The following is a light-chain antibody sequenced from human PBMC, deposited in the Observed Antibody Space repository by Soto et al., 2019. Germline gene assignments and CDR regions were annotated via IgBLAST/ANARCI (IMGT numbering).Light chain of an antibody. CDR3: NSFTSSSTSYV. CDR2: EVT. V-gene: IGLV2-14*01. J-gene: IGLJ1*01. CDR1: SSDVGGYNH. Sequence: QSALIQPASVSGSPGQSIAISCTGTSSDVGGYNHVSWYQQYPGKVPKLIIYEVTNRPSGVSNRFSGSKSGNTASLTISGLHAEHEADYYCNSFTSSSTSYVFGTGTKLTVL.